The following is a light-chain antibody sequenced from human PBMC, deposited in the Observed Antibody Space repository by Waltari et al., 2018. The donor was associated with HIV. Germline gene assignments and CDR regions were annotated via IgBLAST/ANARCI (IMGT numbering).Light chain of an antibody. CDR1: TWHRSYI. CDR3: ETWDSNTHKVV. J-gene: IGLJ2*01. V-gene: IGLV4-60*03. CDR2: LEGSCSY. Sequence: QPVLTQSSSSSASLGSSVKLPCPLSTWHRSYIIAWPQKQPGKAPRYLMKLEGSCSYNKGSGIPDRFSGSSSGADRYLTISNLQSEDEADYYCETWDSNTHKVVFGGGTKLTVL.